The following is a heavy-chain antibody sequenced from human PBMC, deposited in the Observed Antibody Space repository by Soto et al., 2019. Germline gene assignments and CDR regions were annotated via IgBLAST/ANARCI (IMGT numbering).Heavy chain of an antibody. J-gene: IGHJ4*02. CDR1: GYTVTSYY. CDR2: LKPSGGST. Sequence: ASVKVSCKAAGYTVTSYYMHWVQQGRGQWHEWMGRLKPSGGSTSYAQKFAASVAMSRNLCTKTGDIELRSQRSEETAVYYCARDGSRGGRDYWGQGTMFSVS. CDR3: ARDGSRGGRDY. V-gene: IGHV1-46*01. D-gene: IGHD1-26*01.